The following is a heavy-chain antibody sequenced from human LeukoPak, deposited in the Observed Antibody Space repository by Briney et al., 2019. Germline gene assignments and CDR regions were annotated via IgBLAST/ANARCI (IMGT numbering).Heavy chain of an antibody. CDR3: ARLSPDGGGGTYFDY. V-gene: IGHV4-59*10. Sequence: PSETLSLTCAVYGGSFSGYYWSWIRQPAGKGLECIGRIYPSGSTGYNPSLRSRATMSRDTSKSQFSLKLTSVTAADTAVYYCARLSPDGGGGTYFDYWGQGTLVTVSS. J-gene: IGHJ4*02. CDR1: GGSFSGYY. D-gene: IGHD3-16*01. CDR2: IYPSGST.